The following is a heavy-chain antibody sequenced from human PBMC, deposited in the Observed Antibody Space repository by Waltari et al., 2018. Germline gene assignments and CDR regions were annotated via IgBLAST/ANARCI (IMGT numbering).Heavy chain of an antibody. D-gene: IGHD5-12*01. V-gene: IGHV4-34*01. CDR1: GWSFSGYY. CDR2: INHRGRT. J-gene: IGHJ6*02. CDR3: VRGRKRWLQELYGMDV. Sequence: QVQLQQWGAGLLKPSETLSLTCAVYGWSFSGYYWSWIRQPTGKGLEWIGDINHRGRTNYHPSLKSRVTISVDTSKNQFSLKLSSVTAADTAVYYCVRGRKRWLQELYGMDVWGQGTTVTVSS.